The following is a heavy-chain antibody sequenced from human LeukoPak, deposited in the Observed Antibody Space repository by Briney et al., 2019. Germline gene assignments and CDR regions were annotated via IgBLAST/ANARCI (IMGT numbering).Heavy chain of an antibody. Sequence: ASVKVSCKASGYTFTSYYMHWVRQAPGQGLEWMGIINPSGGSTSYAQKFQGRATMTRDTSTSTVYMELSSLRSEDTAVYYCARVLVFRGVIRLGGADYWGQGTLVTVSS. CDR2: INPSGGST. CDR1: GYTFTSYY. J-gene: IGHJ4*02. D-gene: IGHD3-10*01. CDR3: ARVLVFRGVIRLGGADY. V-gene: IGHV1-46*01.